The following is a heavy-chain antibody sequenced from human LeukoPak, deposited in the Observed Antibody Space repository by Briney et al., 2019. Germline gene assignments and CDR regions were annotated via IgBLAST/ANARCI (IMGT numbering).Heavy chain of an antibody. Sequence: ASVKVSCKASGYTFTSYYMHWVRQAPGQGLEWMGIVNPSGGSTSYAQKFQGRVTMTRDTSTSTVYMELSSLRSEDTAVYYCARDLGYCTNGVCHTRFDYWGQGTLVAVSS. V-gene: IGHV1-46*01. J-gene: IGHJ4*02. CDR2: VNPSGGST. D-gene: IGHD2-8*01. CDR1: GYTFTSYY. CDR3: ARDLGYCTNGVCHTRFDY.